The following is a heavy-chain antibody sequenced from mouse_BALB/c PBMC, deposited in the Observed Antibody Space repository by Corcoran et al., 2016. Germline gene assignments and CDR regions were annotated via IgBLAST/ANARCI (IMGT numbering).Heavy chain of an antibody. J-gene: IGHJ3*01. CDR2: FNPNYDST. CDR1: GYTFTDYN. Sequence: EVQLQQFGAEVVKPGASVKISCKASGYTFTDYNMDWVKQSHGKSLAWIGDFNPNYDSTTYNQKFKGKATLTVDKSSSTAYMELRSLTSEDTAVYYCARREGNYPAWFAYWGQGTLVTVSA. V-gene: IGHV1-18*01. D-gene: IGHD2-1*01. CDR3: ARREGNYPAWFAY.